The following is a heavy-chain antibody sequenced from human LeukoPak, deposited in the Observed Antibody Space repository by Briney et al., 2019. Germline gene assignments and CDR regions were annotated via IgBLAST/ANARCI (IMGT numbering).Heavy chain of an antibody. J-gene: IGHJ4*02. CDR1: GGSISSDY. CDR2: IYYSGST. Sequence: SETLSLTCTVSGGSISSDYWSWIRQPPGKGLEWIGYIYYSGSTNYNPSLKSRVTISVDTSKNQFSLKLSSVTAADTAVYYCARVGYGDYFDYWGQGTLVTVSS. CDR3: ARVGYGDYFDY. D-gene: IGHD4-17*01. V-gene: IGHV4-59*01.